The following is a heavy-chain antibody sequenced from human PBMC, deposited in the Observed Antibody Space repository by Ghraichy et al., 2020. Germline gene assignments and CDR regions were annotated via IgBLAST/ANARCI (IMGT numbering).Heavy chain of an antibody. Sequence: GGSLRLSCTASGFTFGDYAMSWVRQAPGEGLEWVGFIRGKAYGGTTEYAASVKGRLTISRDDSKSIAYLQLNSLKTEDTAVYYCSRVDNIIRGLSFFDYWGQGTLVTVSS. CDR3: SRVDNIIRGLSFFDY. J-gene: IGHJ4*02. V-gene: IGHV3-49*04. CDR2: IRGKAYGGTT. CDR1: GFTFGDYA. D-gene: IGHD3-10*01.